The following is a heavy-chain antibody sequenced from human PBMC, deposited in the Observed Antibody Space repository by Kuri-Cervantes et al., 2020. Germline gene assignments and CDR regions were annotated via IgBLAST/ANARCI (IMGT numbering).Heavy chain of an antibody. Sequence: SCAVYGGSFSGYYWIWIRQPPGKGLEWIGEINHSGSTKYNPSLKSRVTISIDTSRNQISLELTSVNAADTATYYCVRSFHSDSRETTLFFSFESWGQGTLVTVSS. CDR1: GGSFSGYY. V-gene: IGHV4-34*01. J-gene: IGHJ5*01. CDR2: INHSGST. D-gene: IGHD1-7*01. CDR3: VRSFHSDSRETTLFFSFES.